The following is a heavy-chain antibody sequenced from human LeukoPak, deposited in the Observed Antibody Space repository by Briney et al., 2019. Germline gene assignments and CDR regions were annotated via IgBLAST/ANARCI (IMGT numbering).Heavy chain of an antibody. CDR1: GFTFDDYA. D-gene: IGHD2-2*02. CDR3: AKGTYCTSTNCYKGGIDY. Sequence: GRSLRLSCAASGFTFDDYAMHWVRQAPGKGLEWVSGISWNSGSIGYADSVKGRFTISRDNAKNSLYLQMNSLRAEDTALYFCAKGTYCTSTNCYKGGIDYWGQGTLVTVSS. CDR2: ISWNSGSI. V-gene: IGHV3-9*01. J-gene: IGHJ4*02.